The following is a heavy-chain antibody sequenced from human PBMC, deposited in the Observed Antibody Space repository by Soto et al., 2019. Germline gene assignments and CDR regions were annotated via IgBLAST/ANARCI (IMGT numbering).Heavy chain of an antibody. CDR1: GYTFTGYY. D-gene: IGHD3-22*01. J-gene: IGHJ5*02. CDR3: ARGRYYDSSGLAWFDP. V-gene: IGHV1-2*04. Sequence: PRASVKVSCKASGYTFTGYYMHWVRQAPGQGLEWMGWINPNSGGTNYAQKFQGWVTMTRDTSISTAYMELSRLRSDDTAVYYCARGRYYDSSGLAWFDPWGQGTLVTVSS. CDR2: INPNSGGT.